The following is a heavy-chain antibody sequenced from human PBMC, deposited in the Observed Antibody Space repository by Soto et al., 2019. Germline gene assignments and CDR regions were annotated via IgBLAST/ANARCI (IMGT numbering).Heavy chain of an antibody. CDR3: ARVLRYFDWDYAFDI. CDR1: GFTFSTYG. J-gene: IGHJ3*02. V-gene: IGHV3-33*01. CDR2: IWNDGSSK. D-gene: IGHD3-9*01. Sequence: GGSLRLSCAASGFTFSTYGMHWVRQAPGKGLEWVAVIWNDGSSKYYADSVKGRFTISRDNSKNTLYLQMNSLRAEDTAVYYCARVLRYFDWDYAFDIWSQGTMVTVSS.